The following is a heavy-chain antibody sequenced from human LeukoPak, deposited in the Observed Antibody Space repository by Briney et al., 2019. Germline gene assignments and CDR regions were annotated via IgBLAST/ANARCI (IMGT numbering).Heavy chain of an antibody. CDR1: GFTFSSYG. V-gene: IGHV3-30*18. D-gene: IGHD5-18*01. J-gene: IGHJ2*01. CDR3: AKDAGIQLWLSAWYFDL. CDR2: ISYDGSNK. Sequence: GGSLRLSCAASGFTFSSYGMHWVRRAPGKGLEWVAVISYDGSNKYYADSVKGRFTISRDNSKNTLYLQMNSLRAEDTAVYYCAKDAGIQLWLSAWYFDLWGRGTLVTVSS.